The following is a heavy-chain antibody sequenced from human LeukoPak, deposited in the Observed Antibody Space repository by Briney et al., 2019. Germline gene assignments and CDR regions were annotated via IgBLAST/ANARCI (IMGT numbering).Heavy chain of an antibody. J-gene: IGHJ3*02. D-gene: IGHD3-9*01. CDR3: AGDYDILTGYYHDVFDI. V-gene: IGHV1-69*05. Sequence: SVKVSCKASGGTFSSYAISWVRQAPGQGLEWMGRIIPIFGTANYAQKFQGRVTITTDESTSTACMELSSLRSEDTAVYYCAGDYDILTGYYHDVFDIWGQGTMVTVSS. CDR1: GGTFSSYA. CDR2: IIPIFGTA.